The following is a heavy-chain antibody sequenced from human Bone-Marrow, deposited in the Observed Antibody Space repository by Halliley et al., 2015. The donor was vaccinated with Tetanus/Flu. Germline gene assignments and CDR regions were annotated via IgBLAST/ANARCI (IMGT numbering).Heavy chain of an antibody. V-gene: IGHV3-23*01. D-gene: IGHD1-1*01. CDR3: AKDGGDSAGTFDS. J-gene: IGHJ4*02. Sequence: LEWVSNIGGSGTYTYYAEPVKGRFIISRDNSRSTLHLHMSRLRDEDTAIYFCAKDGGDSAGTFDSWGQGTLVTVSS. CDR2: IGGSGTYT.